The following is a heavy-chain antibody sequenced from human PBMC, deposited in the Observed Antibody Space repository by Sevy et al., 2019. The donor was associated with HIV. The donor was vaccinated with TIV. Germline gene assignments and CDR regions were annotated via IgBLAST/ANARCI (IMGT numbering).Heavy chain of an antibody. D-gene: IGHD3-22*01. J-gene: IGHJ3*02. CDR2: YDPEDGET. CDR3: VTSPDYYDSSRDAFDI. CDR1: GYSVSDLS. Sequence: ASVKVSCKVSGYSVSDLSIHWVRQAPGKGLEWRGGYDPEDGETIYAQKFQGRVTMTEDTSTDTAYMELSSLRSEDTAVYYCVTSPDYYDSSRDAFDIWGQGTMVTVSS. V-gene: IGHV1-24*01.